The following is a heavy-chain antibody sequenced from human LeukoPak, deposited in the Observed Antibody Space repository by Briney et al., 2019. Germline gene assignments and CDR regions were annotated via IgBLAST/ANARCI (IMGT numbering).Heavy chain of an antibody. CDR1: GFTFSSYA. Sequence: GGSLRLSCAASGFTFSSYAMSWVRQAPGEGLEWVSAISGSGGSTYYADSVKGRFTISRDNSKNTLYLQMNSLRAEDTAVYYCAKGTTVSRNFDYWGQGTLVTVSS. V-gene: IGHV3-23*01. J-gene: IGHJ4*02. D-gene: IGHD4-17*01. CDR2: ISGSGGST. CDR3: AKGTTVSRNFDY.